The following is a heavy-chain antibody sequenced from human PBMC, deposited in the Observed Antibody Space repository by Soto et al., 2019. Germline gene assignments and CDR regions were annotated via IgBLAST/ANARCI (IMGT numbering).Heavy chain of an antibody. Sequence: ASVKFSCKASGSTFTSYGISWVRQAPGQGLEWMGWISAYNGNTNYAQKLKGRVTMTTDTSTSTAYMGLRSLRSDDTAVYYCARDSHVGIAVAGLDHDPWGQGTLVTV. CDR3: ARDSHVGIAVAGLDHDP. D-gene: IGHD6-19*01. V-gene: IGHV1-18*04. CDR1: GSTFTSYG. J-gene: IGHJ5*02. CDR2: ISAYNGNT.